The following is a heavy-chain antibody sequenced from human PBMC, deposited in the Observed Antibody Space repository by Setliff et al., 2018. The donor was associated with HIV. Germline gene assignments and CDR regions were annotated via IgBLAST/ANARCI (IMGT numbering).Heavy chain of an antibody. V-gene: IGHV4-38-2*02. CDR3: ARDAPTVYASGWFDP. Sequence: PSETLSLTCAVSGYSISSGFYWDWIRQPPGKGLEWIGSIYHSGRTYYNPSLRSRVTISVDTSKNQFSLKLSSVTAADTAVYYCARDAPTVYASGWFDPWGQGTLVTVSS. D-gene: IGHD2-8*01. CDR1: GYSISSGFY. J-gene: IGHJ5*02. CDR2: IYHSGRT.